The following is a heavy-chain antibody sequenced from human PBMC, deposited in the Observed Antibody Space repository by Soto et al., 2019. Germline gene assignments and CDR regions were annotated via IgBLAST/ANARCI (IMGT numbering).Heavy chain of an antibody. V-gene: IGHV3-9*01. CDR1: GFTFDDYA. J-gene: IGHJ4*02. Sequence: PGGSLRLSCAASGFTFDDYAMHWVRQDPGKGLEWVSGISWNSGSIGYADSVKGRFTISRDNAKNSLYLQMNSLRAEDTALYYCAKDTYDILTGYFPNWGQGTLVTVSS. D-gene: IGHD3-9*01. CDR2: ISWNSGSI. CDR3: AKDTYDILTGYFPN.